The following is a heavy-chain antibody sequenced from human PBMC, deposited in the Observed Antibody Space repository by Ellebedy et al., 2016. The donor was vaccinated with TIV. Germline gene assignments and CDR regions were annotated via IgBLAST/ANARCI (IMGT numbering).Heavy chain of an antibody. CDR2: IPWDAYDT. V-gene: IGHV3-43D*03. CDR3: AKDGMGGTEY. CDR1: GFKFEDYA. J-gene: IGHJ4*02. Sequence: GESLQISCAASGFKFEDYAMPWVRQVPGKSLEWLSLIPWDAYDTYYADSVKGRFTTSRDNRKNSLFLQMNSLRLEDTAVYYCAKDGMGGTEYWGQGTLVTVSS. D-gene: IGHD3-16*01.